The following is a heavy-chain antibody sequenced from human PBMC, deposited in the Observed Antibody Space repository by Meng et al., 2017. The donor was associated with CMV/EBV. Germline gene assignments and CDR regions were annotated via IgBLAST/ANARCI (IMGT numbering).Heavy chain of an antibody. D-gene: IGHD6-19*01. CDR1: GFTFSSYV. CDR2: IWYDGSNK. CDR3: EKVAGIMPDAFDI. V-gene: IGHV3-33*06. J-gene: IGHJ3*02. Sequence: GESLKISCAASGFTFSSYVMHWVRQAPGKGLEWVAVIWYDGSNKYYADSVKGRFTIYRDNSKNTLYLQMNSLRAEDTDLYYCEKVAGIMPDAFDIWGQGKMVTVSS.